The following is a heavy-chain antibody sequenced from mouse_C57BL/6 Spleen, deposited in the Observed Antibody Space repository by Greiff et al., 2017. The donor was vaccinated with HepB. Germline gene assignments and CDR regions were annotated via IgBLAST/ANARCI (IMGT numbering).Heavy chain of an antibody. J-gene: IGHJ2*01. CDR2: INYDGSST. CDR1: GFTFSDYY. D-gene: IGHD2-3*01. CDR3: ARVPYDGYYVIDY. V-gene: IGHV5-16*01. Sequence: EVKLVESEGGLVQPGSSLKLSCTASGFTFSDYYMAWVRQVPEKGLEWVANINYDGSSTYYLDSLKSRFIISRDNAKNILYLQMSSLKSEDTATYYCARVPYDGYYVIDYWGQGTTLTVSS.